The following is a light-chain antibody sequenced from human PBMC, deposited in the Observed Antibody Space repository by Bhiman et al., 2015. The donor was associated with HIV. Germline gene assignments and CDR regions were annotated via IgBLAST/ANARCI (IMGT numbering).Light chain of an antibody. CDR3: YSFAGSGDWV. J-gene: IGLJ3*02. V-gene: IGLV2-23*02. Sequence: QSALTQPPSASGSPGQSVTISCTGTSSDVGGYDYVSWYQQYPGNAPKLLIYEVNKWPSGVSSRFSGSKSGNTASLTISGLQAEDEGDYYCYSFAGSGDWVFGGGTKLTVL. CDR2: EVN. CDR1: SSDVGGYDY.